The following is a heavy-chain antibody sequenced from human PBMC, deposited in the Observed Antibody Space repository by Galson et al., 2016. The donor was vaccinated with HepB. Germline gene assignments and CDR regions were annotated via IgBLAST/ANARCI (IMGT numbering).Heavy chain of an antibody. CDR2: ISWNCGSV. V-gene: IGHV3-9*01. CDR1: GFTFDDYA. Sequence: SLRLSCAASGFTFDDYAMHWVRQAPGKGLEWVSGISWNCGSVGYADSVKGRFIISRDNAKNSLYLQMNSLRADDTALYYCGKGAGYGSGWVDYWGQGTLVTVSS. J-gene: IGHJ4*02. D-gene: IGHD6-19*01. CDR3: GKGAGYGSGWVDY.